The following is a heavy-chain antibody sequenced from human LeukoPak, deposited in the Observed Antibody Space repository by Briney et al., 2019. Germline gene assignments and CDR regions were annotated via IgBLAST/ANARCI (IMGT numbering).Heavy chain of an antibody. Sequence: SETLSLTCTVSGYSISSGYYWGWIRQPPGKGLEWIGSIYHSGSTYYNPSLKSRVTISVDTSKNQFSLKLSSVTAADTAVYYCARVLQGTASSSWYRWFDPWGQGTLVTVSS. J-gene: IGHJ5*02. V-gene: IGHV4-38-2*02. CDR1: GYSISSGYY. CDR3: ARVLQGTASSSWYRWFDP. CDR2: IYHSGST. D-gene: IGHD6-13*01.